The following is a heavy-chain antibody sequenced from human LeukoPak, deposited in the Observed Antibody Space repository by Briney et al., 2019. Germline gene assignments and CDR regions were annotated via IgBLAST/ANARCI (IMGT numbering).Heavy chain of an antibody. CDR1: GYTFTGYY. Sequence: ASVKVSCKASGYTFTGYYMHWVRQAPGQGLEWMGWINPNSGGTNYAQKFQGRVTMTRDTSISTAYMELSRLRSDDTAVYYCARSITGTSLDYYYYMDVWGKGTTVTVSS. V-gene: IGHV1-2*02. CDR3: ARSITGTSLDYYYYMDV. J-gene: IGHJ6*03. CDR2: INPNSGGT. D-gene: IGHD1-20*01.